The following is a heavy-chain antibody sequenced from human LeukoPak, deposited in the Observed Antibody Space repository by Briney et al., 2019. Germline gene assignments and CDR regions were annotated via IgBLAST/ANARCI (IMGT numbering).Heavy chain of an antibody. CDR1: GFTFSSYG. D-gene: IGHD3-10*01. V-gene: IGHV3-33*01. CDR2: IWYDGSNK. CDR3: ARDDRVRGVSPFDY. J-gene: IGHJ4*02. Sequence: GGSLRLSCAASGFTFSSYGMHWVRQAPGKGLEWVAVIWYDGSNKYYADSVKGRFTISRDNSKNTLYLQMNSLRAEDTAVYYCARDDRVRGVSPFDYWGQGTLVTVSS.